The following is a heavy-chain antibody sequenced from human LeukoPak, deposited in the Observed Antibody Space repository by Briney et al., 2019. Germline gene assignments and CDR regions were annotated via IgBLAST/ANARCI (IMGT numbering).Heavy chain of an antibody. CDR3: ARDGEVGDYYGMDV. CDR2: ISYDGSNK. V-gene: IGHV3-30-3*01. D-gene: IGHD3-10*01. CDR1: GFTFSSYA. Sequence: PGGSLRLSCAASGFTFSSYAMHWVRQAPGKGLEWVAVISYDGSNKYYADSVKGRFTISRDNSKNTLYLQMNSPRAEDTAVYYCARDGEVGDYYGMDVWGQGTTVTVSS. J-gene: IGHJ6*02.